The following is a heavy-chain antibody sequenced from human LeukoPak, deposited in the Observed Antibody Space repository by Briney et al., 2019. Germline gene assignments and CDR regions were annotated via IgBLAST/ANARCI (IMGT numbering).Heavy chain of an antibody. CDR3: ARDSYYYGSGSPNWFDP. Sequence: SQTLSLTCTVSGGSISSGSYYWSWIRQPAGKGLEWIGHIYTSGGTNYNPSLKSRVTISVDTSKNQFSLKLSSVTAADTAVYYCARDSYYYGSGSPNWFDPWGQGTLVTVSS. J-gene: IGHJ5*02. CDR1: GGSISSGSYY. V-gene: IGHV4-61*09. D-gene: IGHD3-10*01. CDR2: IYTSGGT.